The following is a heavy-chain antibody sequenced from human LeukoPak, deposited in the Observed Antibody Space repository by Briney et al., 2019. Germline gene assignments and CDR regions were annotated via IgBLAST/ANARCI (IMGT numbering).Heavy chain of an antibody. CDR1: GSNFTSYW. CDR3: ARPPDEMGVDY. D-gene: IGHD5-24*01. J-gene: IGHJ4*02. CDR2: IYPGDSDT. Sequence: GGSLEISCKGSGSNFTSYWMGWGRPVPGKGLGGMGIIYPGDSDTRYSPSFQGQVTISADKSISTAYLQWSSLKASDTAMYYCARPPDEMGVDYWGQGTLVTVSS. V-gene: IGHV5-51*01.